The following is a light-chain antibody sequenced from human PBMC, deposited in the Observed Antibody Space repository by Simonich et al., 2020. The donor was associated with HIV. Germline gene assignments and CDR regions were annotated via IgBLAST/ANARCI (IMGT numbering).Light chain of an antibody. CDR3: CSFAGAYTWM. Sequence: HSALTQPASVSGSPGQSITISCTGTSSDVGAYSFVSCYQQHPGKAPKLIISAVTKRPSGVPDRFSGSKSGNTASLTISVLQAEDEGDYYCCSFAGAYTWMFGGGTKLTVL. V-gene: IGLV2-11*01. CDR1: SSDVGAYSF. CDR2: AVT. J-gene: IGLJ3*02.